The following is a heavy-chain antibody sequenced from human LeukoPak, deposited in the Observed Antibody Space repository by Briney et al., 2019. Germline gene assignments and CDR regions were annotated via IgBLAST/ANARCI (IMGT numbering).Heavy chain of an antibody. CDR2: ILYDGSNK. V-gene: IGHV3-30*18. CDR3: AKASLELDEEYYYYYYMDV. J-gene: IGHJ6*03. Sequence: PGRSLRLSCAASGFTFDDYAMHWVRQAPGKGLEWVAVILYDGSNKYYADSVKGRFTISRDNSKNTLFLQMNSLRAEDTAVYYCAKASLELDEEYYYYYYMDVWGKGTTVTVSS. D-gene: IGHD1-7*01. CDR1: GFTFDDYA.